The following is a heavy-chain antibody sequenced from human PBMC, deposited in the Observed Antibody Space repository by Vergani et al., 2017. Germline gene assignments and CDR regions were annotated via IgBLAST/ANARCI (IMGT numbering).Heavy chain of an antibody. CDR3: ARSSNWGSTGFEI. Sequence: QVTLKESGPALVKPTQTLTLTCTFSGFSLSTSGMRVSWIRQPPGKALEWLARIDWDDDKFYSTSLKTRLTISKDTSKNQVVLTMTNMDPVDTATYYCARSSNWGSTGFEIWCPGTLVSVFS. V-gene: IGHV2-70*04. CDR2: IDWDDDK. CDR1: GFSLSTSGMR. D-gene: IGHD7-27*01. J-gene: IGHJ4*02.